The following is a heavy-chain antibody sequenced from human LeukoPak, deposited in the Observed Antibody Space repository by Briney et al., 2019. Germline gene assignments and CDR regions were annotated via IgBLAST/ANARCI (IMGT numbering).Heavy chain of an antibody. D-gene: IGHD6-19*01. CDR3: ARDSAVAAIY. J-gene: IGHJ4*02. V-gene: IGHV1-46*01. CDR1: GYTFTSYY. CDR2: INPSGGST. Sequence: ASVKVSCKASGYTFTSYYMHWVRQAPGQGLEWMGIINPSGGSTSYAQKFQGRVTMTRDTSTSTAYMELSRLRSDDTAVYYCARDSAVAAIYWGQGTLVTVSS.